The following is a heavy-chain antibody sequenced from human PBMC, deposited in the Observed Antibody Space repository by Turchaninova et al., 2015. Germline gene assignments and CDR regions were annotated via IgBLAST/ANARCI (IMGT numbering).Heavy chain of an antibody. CDR2: FSWNRGKL. Sequence: EVQLVESGGGLVQPGRSLRLSCAASGFTFDDYAMLWVRQAPGKGLEWVSGFSWNRGKLGLEDSVKGRFTISRDNAKNSLYLQMNSLRAEDTAFYYCAKDSGSSGWFGAFDNWGQGTLVTVSS. V-gene: IGHV3-9*01. CDR1: GFTFDDYA. D-gene: IGHD6-19*01. J-gene: IGHJ4*02. CDR3: AKDSGSSGWFGAFDN.